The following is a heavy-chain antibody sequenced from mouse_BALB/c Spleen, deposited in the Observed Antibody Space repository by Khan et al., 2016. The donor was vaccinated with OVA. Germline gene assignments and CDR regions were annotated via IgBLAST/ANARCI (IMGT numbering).Heavy chain of an antibody. J-gene: IGHJ2*01. CDR3: ARTARIKY. CDR2: ISYSGST. CDR1: GYSITSGYG. D-gene: IGHD1-2*01. V-gene: IGHV3-2*02. Sequence: EVQLQESGPGLVKPSQSLSLTCTVTGYSITSGYGWNWIRQFPGNKLEWMGYISYSGSTNYHPSLNSRISIPRDTSKNQFFLQLNSVTTEDTATYYCARTARIKYWGQGTTLTVSS.